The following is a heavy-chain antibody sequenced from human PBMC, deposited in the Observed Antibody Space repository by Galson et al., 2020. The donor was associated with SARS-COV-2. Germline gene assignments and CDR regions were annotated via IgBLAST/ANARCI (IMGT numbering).Heavy chain of an antibody. CDR3: ARQILTGYYSFYYFDY. V-gene: IGHV4-39*01. CDR1: GGSISSSNYY. D-gene: IGHD3-9*01. Sequence: SEPLSLPCSVSGGSISSSNYYWGWVRQPPGKGLEWIGSRYYSGRGHYHPSLTSRLTISVDTSKNQFFMKLTSVTAADTAVYYCARQILTGYYSFYYFDYWGQGALITVSS. CDR2: RYYSGRG. J-gene: IGHJ4*02.